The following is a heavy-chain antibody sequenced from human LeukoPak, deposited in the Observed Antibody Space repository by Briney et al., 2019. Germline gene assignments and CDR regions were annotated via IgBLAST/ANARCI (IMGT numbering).Heavy chain of an antibody. V-gene: IGHV3-9*01. Sequence: PGGSLRLSCAASGFTFDDYAMHWVRQAPGKGLEWVSGISWNSGSIGYADSVKGRFTISRDNAKNSLYLQMNSLRAEDTALYYCAKDGERESSFQNYWGQGTLVTVSS. CDR2: ISWNSGSI. D-gene: IGHD3-10*01. CDR3: AKDGERESSFQNY. J-gene: IGHJ4*02. CDR1: GFTFDDYA.